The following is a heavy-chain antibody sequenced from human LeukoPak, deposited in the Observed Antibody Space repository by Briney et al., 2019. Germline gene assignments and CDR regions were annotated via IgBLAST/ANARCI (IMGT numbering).Heavy chain of an antibody. CDR3: ARKLTGTTYFDY. CDR2: IHSGGNTI. J-gene: IGHJ4*02. CDR1: GFTFSRYD. D-gene: IGHD1-1*01. Sequence: GGSLRLSCVASGFTFSRYDMNWVRLAPGKGLEWVSYIHSGGNTIYYADSVKGRFTISRDYAKNSLYLQMNSLRAEDTAVYYCARKLTGTTYFDYWGQGTLVTVSS. V-gene: IGHV3-48*03.